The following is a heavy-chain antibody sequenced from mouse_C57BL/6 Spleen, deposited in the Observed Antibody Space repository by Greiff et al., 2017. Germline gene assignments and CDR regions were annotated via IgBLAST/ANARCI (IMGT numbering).Heavy chain of an antibody. CDR1: GFNFNTYA. D-gene: IGHD2-4*01. Sequence: EVMLVESGGGLVQPKGSLKLSCAASGFNFNTYAMHWVSQAPGKGLEWVARIRSKSSNYATYYADSVKDRFNISRDDSQSMLYRQMNNLKTDDTAMYYDVRGDYGFFDYWGQGTTLTVSS. CDR3: VRGDYGFFDY. J-gene: IGHJ2*01. V-gene: IGHV10-3*01. CDR2: IRSKSSNYAT.